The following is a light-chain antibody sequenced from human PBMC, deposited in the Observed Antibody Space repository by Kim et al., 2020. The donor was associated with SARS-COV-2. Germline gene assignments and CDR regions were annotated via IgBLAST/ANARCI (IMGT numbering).Light chain of an antibody. CDR2: DAS. Sequence: EIVLTQSPATLSLSPGERATLSCRASQSVSSYLAWYQQKPGQAPRLLIYDASNRATGIPARFSGSGSGTDFTLTISSLEPEDFAVYYCHQRSNWPLFTFGPGTKVYI. CDR1: QSVSSY. J-gene: IGKJ3*01. CDR3: HQRSNWPLFT. V-gene: IGKV3-11*01.